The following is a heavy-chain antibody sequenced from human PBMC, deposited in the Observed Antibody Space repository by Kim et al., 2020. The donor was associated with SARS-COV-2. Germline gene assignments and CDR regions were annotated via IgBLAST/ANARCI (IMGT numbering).Heavy chain of an antibody. D-gene: IGHD1-1*01. J-gene: IGHJ6*02. CDR3: AREGSPGILREDYYYGMDV. V-gene: IGHV3-66*01. Sequence: GRFNISRDNSKNTLYLQMNSLRAEDTAVYYCAREGSPGILREDYYYGMDVWGQGTTVTVSS.